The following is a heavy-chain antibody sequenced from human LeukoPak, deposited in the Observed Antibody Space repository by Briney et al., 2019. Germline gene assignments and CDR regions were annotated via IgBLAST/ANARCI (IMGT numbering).Heavy chain of an antibody. CDR3: ARGYWGLHYYYYYMDV. CDR2: AYYRSKWYN. Sequence: SQTLSLTCTISGDSVSSNSAAWNWIRQSPSRGLEWLGRAYYRSKWYNDYAVSVKSRITINPDTSKNQFSLQLNSVTPEDTAVYYCARGYWGLHYYYYYMDVWGKGTTVTVSS. D-gene: IGHD7-27*01. CDR1: GDSVSSNSAA. J-gene: IGHJ6*03. V-gene: IGHV6-1*01.